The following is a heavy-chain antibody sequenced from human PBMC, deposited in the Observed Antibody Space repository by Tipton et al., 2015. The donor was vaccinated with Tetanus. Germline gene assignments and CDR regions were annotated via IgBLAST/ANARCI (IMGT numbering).Heavy chain of an antibody. CDR3: ARTPDYYYGMDV. J-gene: IGHJ6*02. CDR2: INHSGNT. Sequence: TLSLTCAVYGASFSDYYWSWIRQAPGKGLEWIGEINHSGNTNHNPSLKSRVTISTDKPKNQVSLRLNPVTAADTAVYFCARTPDYYYGMDVWGQGTTVTVSS. CDR1: GASFSDYY. V-gene: IGHV4-34*01.